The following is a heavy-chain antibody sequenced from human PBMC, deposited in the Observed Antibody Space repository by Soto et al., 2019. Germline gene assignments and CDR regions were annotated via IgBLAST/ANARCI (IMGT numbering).Heavy chain of an antibody. D-gene: IGHD3-3*01. CDR2: ISYDGSNK. CDR3: AKDLYYDFWSGYPDY. J-gene: IGHJ4*02. CDR1: GFTFSSYG. V-gene: IGHV3-30*18. Sequence: QVQLVESGGGVVQPGRSLRLSCAASGFTFSSYGMHWVRQAPGKGLEWVAVISYDGSNKYYAASVKGRFTISRDNSKNTLYLQMNSLRAEDTAVYYCAKDLYYDFWSGYPDYWGQGTLVTVSS.